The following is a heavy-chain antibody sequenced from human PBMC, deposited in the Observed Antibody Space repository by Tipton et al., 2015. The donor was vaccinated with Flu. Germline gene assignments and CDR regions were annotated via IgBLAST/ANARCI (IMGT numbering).Heavy chain of an antibody. J-gene: IGHJ4*02. CDR3: ARGVAGAFDI. V-gene: IGHV3-53*01. CDR1: GLIVSSNY. Sequence: QLVQSGGGLIHPGGSLRLSCAASGLIVSSNYMSWVRQAPGMGLEWVSVLYSDGRTYYADSIKGRFSISRDNSKNILYLQMASLGAEDTAAYYCARGVAGAFDIWGQGTPVTVSS. CDR2: LYSDGRT. D-gene: IGHD6-19*01.